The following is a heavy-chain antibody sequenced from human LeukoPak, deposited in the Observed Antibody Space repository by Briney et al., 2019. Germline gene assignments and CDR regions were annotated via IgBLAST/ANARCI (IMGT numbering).Heavy chain of an antibody. CDR1: GYTFTSYY. CDR2: INPSGGST. V-gene: IGHV1-46*01. CDR3: ARYTIFGVVIHGAYMDV. D-gene: IGHD3-3*01. Sequence: ASVKVSCKASGYTFTSYYMHWVRQAPGQGLEWMGIINPSGGSTSYAQKFQGRVTMTRDTSTSTVYMELSSLRSEDTAVYYCARYTIFGVVIHGAYMDVWGKGTTVTVSS. J-gene: IGHJ6*03.